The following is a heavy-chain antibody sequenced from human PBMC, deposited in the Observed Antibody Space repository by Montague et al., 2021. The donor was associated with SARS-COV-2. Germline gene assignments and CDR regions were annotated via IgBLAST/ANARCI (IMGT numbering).Heavy chain of an antibody. CDR1: GFTFDSYA. CDR2: ISGDGGST. V-gene: IGHV3-43*02. D-gene: IGHD2-2*01. CDR3: AKDPEYCSSTSCDYYYYYGMDV. Sequence: SLRLSCAASGFTFDSYAMHWVRQAPGKGLEWVSLISGDGGSTYYADSVKGRFTISRDNSKNSLYLQMNSLRTEDTALYYCAKDPEYCSSTSCDYYYYYGMDVWGQGTTVTVSS. J-gene: IGHJ6*02.